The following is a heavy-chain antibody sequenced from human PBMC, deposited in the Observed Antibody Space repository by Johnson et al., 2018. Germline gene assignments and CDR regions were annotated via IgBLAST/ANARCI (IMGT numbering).Heavy chain of an antibody. D-gene: IGHD3-16*01. CDR3: AKIPLGGGGEAFDI. CDR2: TSYDGSNK. Sequence: QVQLVESGGGVVQPGRSLRLSCAASGFTFSSYVIHWVRQAPGKGLEWVAVTSYDGSNKYYADSVKGRFTISRDNSKNTLYLQMNSLRAEDTAVYYCAKIPLGGGGEAFDIWGQGTMVTVSS. V-gene: IGHV3-30*19. J-gene: IGHJ3*02. CDR1: GFTFSSYV.